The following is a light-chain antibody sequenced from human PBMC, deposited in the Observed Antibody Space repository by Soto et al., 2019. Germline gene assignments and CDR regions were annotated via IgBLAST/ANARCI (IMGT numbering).Light chain of an antibody. CDR2: DVS. Sequence: QSVLAQPPSVSGSPGQSITISCTGTSNDVGGYDYVSWYQQHPGKAPKLMIFDVSTRPSGVSTRFSGSKSGDTASLTISGLQAEDEADYYCCSYTRSRTGVFGTGTKVTVL. V-gene: IGLV2-14*01. CDR1: SNDVGGYDY. CDR3: CSYTRSRTGV. J-gene: IGLJ1*01.